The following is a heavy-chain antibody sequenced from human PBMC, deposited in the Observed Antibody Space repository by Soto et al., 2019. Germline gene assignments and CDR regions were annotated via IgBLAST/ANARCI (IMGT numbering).Heavy chain of an antibody. Sequence: QVQLVQSGAEVKKPGASVKVSCKASGYTFTDYFFHWVRQAPGQGLEWMGWINPNSGGTDSAQKFQGWVTMTRDTSFSTADLELNRLRSDATAVSYWASSLRRGIQFGFDYWGQGTPGTVSS. V-gene: IGHV1-2*04. D-gene: IGHD3-10*01. CDR2: INPNSGGT. J-gene: IGHJ4*02. CDR3: ASSLRRGIQFGFDY. CDR1: GYTFTDYF.